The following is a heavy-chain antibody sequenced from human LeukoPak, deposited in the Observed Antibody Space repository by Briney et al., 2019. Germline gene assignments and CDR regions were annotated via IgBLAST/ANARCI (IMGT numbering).Heavy chain of an antibody. CDR2: IYPGDSDT. D-gene: IGHD1-1*01. CDR3: ATPEERRSLYY. Sequence: GESLKISCKGSGYSFTSYWIGWVRQMPGKGLDGMGIIYPGDSDTRYSPSFHGQVPLSADKSISTAYLQWSSLKASDTAMYYCATPEERRSLYYWGQGTLVTVSS. CDR1: GYSFTSYW. J-gene: IGHJ4*02. V-gene: IGHV5-51*01.